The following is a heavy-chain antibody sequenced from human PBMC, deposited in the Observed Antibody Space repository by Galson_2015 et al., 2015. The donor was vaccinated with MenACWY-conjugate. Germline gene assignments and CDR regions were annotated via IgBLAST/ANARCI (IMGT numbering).Heavy chain of an antibody. V-gene: IGHV3-30*18. CDR3: AKGGLWYSSGWYSNYYYYGMDV. Sequence: WVRQAPGKGLEWVAVISYDGSNKYYADSVKGRFTISRDNSKNTLYLQMNSLRAEDTAVYYCAKGGLWYSSGWYSNYYYYGMDVWGQGTTVTVSS. D-gene: IGHD6-19*01. J-gene: IGHJ6*02. CDR2: ISYDGSNK.